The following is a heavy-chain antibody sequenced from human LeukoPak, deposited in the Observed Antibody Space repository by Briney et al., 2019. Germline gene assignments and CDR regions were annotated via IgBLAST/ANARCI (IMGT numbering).Heavy chain of an antibody. V-gene: IGHV3-23*01. CDR2: ISGSGGST. CDR3: AKDLKIVGATSAFDI. CDR1: GFTFSSYS. D-gene: IGHD1-26*01. Sequence: GGSLRLSCAASGFTFSSYSMNWVRQAPGKGLEWVSAISGSGGSTYYADSVKGRFTISRDNSKNTLYLQMNSLRAEDTAVYYCAKDLKIVGATSAFDIWGQGTMVTVSS. J-gene: IGHJ3*02.